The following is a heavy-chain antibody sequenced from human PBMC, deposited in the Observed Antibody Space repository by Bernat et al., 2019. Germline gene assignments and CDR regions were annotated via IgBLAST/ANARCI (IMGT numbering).Heavy chain of an antibody. Sequence: EVQLVESGGGLVQPGGSLRLSCAASGFTFSSYWMHWVRQAPGKGLVWVSRINIDGSSTSYADSVKGRFTISRDNAKNTLYLQMNSLRAEDTAVYYCARSDFSSSWTNYYYYGMDVWGQGTTVTVSS. D-gene: IGHD6-13*01. J-gene: IGHJ6*02. CDR1: GFTFSSYW. V-gene: IGHV3-74*01. CDR3: ARSDFSSSWTNYYYYGMDV. CDR2: INIDGSST.